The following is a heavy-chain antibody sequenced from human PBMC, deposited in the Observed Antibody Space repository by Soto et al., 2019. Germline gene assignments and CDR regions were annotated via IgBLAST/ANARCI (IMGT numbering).Heavy chain of an antibody. CDR3: ARRLPNYDFWSGYPDDYYMDV. Sequence: PSETLSLTCTVSGGSISSSSYYWGWIRQPPGKGLEWIGSIYYSGSTYYNPSLKSRVTISVDTSKNQFSLKLSSVTAADTAVYYCARRLPNYDFWSGYPDDYYMDVWGKGTTVTVSS. D-gene: IGHD3-3*01. CDR2: IYYSGST. J-gene: IGHJ6*03. V-gene: IGHV4-39*01. CDR1: GGSISSSSYY.